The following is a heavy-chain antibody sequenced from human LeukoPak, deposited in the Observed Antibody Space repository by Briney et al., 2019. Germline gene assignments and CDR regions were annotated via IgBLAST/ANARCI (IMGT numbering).Heavy chain of an antibody. CDR2: IKQDGIEK. Sequence: GGSLRLSCAASGFTLSNHWMIWVRQAPGKGLECVANIKQDGIEKYYLDSVKGRFTISRDNAKNSVHLQMNSLRAEDTAVYYCAIDPGKRWGQGTLVTVSS. CDR1: GFTLSNHW. CDR3: AIDPGKR. D-gene: IGHD3-10*01. J-gene: IGHJ4*02. V-gene: IGHV3-7*01.